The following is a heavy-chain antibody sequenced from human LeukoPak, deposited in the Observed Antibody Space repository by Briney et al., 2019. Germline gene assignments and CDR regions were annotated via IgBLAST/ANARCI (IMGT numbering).Heavy chain of an antibody. CDR1: TYTFTDNS. CDR3: ARENSFGSGSYIFDS. J-gene: IGHJ4*02. Sequence: GASVKVFCKASTYTFTDNSIHWVRQAPGQGPQWMGWINPNSGDTHYARNFQDRVTLTRDTSLSTAYMELTSLRSDDTAMYYCARENSFGSGSYIFDSWGQGTLVTVSS. V-gene: IGHV1-2*02. CDR2: INPNSGDT. D-gene: IGHD3-10*01.